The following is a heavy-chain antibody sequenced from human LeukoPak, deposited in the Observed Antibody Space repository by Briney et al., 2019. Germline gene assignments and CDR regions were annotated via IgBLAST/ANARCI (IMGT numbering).Heavy chain of an antibody. CDR1: GGSFSGYY. D-gene: IGHD2-2*01. CDR2: INHSGST. J-gene: IGHJ6*02. Sequence: SETLSLTCAVYGGSFSGYYWSWIRQPPGKGLEWIREINHSGSTNYNPSLKSRVTISVDTSKNQFSLKLSSVTAADTAVYYCARDPIVVVPAAIPGGGYYYYGMDVWGQGTTVTVSS. CDR3: ARDPIVVVPAAIPGGGYYYYGMDV. V-gene: IGHV4-34*01.